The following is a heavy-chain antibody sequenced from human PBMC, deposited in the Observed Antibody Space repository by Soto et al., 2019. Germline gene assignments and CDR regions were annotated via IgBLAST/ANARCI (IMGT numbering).Heavy chain of an antibody. D-gene: IGHD4-17*01. Sequence: GGSLRLSCAASGFTFDDYAMHWVRQAPGKGLEWVSGISWNSGSIGYADSVKGRFTISRDNAKNSLYLQMNSLRAEDTALYYCAKDLWLTDYGERAFDIWGQGTMVTVSS. CDR3: AKDLWLTDYGERAFDI. CDR1: GFTFDDYA. J-gene: IGHJ3*02. CDR2: ISWNSGSI. V-gene: IGHV3-9*01.